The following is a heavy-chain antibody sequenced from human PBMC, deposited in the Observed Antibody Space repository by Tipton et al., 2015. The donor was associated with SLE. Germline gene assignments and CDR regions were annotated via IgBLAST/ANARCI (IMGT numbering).Heavy chain of an antibody. J-gene: IGHJ4*02. CDR1: GGTFSSYA. Sequence: QVQLVQSGAEVKKPGSSVKVSCKASGGTFSSYAISWVRQAPGQGLEWMGGIIPIFGSANYAQKFQGRVTITRSTSISTAYMELSSLRSEDTAVYYCARGRYRSGTVKFDYWGQGTLVTVSS. D-gene: IGHD1/OR15-1a*01. V-gene: IGHV1-69*06. CDR3: ARGRYRSGTVKFDY. CDR2: IIPIFGSA.